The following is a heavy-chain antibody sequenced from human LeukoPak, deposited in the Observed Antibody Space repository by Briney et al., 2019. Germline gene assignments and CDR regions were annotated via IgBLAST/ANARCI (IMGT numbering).Heavy chain of an antibody. CDR1: GYTFTGYY. CDR3: ARENPSLGYCSSTSCYPWFDP. J-gene: IGHJ5*02. V-gene: IGHV1-2*02. Sequence: ASVKVSCKASGYTFTGYYMHWVRQAPGQGLEWMGWINPNSGGTNYAQKFQGRVTMTRDTSISTAYKELSRLRSDDTAVYYCARENPSLGYCSSTSCYPWFDPWGQGTLVTVSS. D-gene: IGHD2-2*03. CDR2: INPNSGGT.